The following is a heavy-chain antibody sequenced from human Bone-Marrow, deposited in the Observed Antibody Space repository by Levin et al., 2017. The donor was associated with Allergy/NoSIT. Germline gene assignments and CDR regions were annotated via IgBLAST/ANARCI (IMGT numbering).Heavy chain of an antibody. CDR1: GGTLGTYS. Sequence: SVKVSCKTSGGTLGTYSFSWVRQAPGQGLEWVGGTIPLFDTSNYAPKFQGRATINADKSTSTIYMELTSLRSDDTAIYFCTRGKWMATIGGAFDIWGQGTMVIVSS. J-gene: IGHJ3*02. CDR3: TRGKWMATIGGAFDI. D-gene: IGHD5-24*01. V-gene: IGHV1-69*06. CDR2: TIPLFDTS.